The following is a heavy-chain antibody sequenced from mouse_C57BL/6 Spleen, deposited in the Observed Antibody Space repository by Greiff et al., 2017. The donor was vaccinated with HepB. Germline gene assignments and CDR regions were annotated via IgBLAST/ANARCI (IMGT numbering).Heavy chain of an antibody. V-gene: IGHV1-62-2*01. CDR2: FYPGSGSI. D-gene: IGHD2-1*01. CDR3: ARHEVGRYGNYPYYYAMDY. CDR1: GYTFTEYT. J-gene: IGHJ4*01. Sequence: QVHVKQSGAELVKPGASVKLSCKASGYTFTEYTIHWVKQRSGQGLGWIGWFYPGSGSIKYNEKFKDKATLTADKSSSTVYMELSRLTSEDSAVYFCARHEVGRYGNYPYYYAMDYWGQGTSVTVSS.